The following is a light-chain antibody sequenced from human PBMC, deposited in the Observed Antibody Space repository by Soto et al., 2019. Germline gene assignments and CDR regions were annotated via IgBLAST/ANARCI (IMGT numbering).Light chain of an antibody. J-gene: IGKJ5*01. V-gene: IGKV3-20*01. Sequence: IVLTHAPATLSFSPGERATLSCRASQSVSSYLAWYQQKAGQAPRLLIYGASSRATGIPDRFSGSGSGTEFTLTISRLEPEDFAVYYCQHYGSSFGQGTRLEIK. CDR1: QSVSSY. CDR2: GAS. CDR3: QHYGSS.